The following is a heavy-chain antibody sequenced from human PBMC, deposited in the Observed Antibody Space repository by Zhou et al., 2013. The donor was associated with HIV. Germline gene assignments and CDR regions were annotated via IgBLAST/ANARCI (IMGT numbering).Heavy chain of an antibody. CDR1: GYSITSDFY. V-gene: IGHV4-38-2*02. D-gene: IGHD6-13*01. CDR2: IYHSGST. J-gene: IGHJ4*02. Sequence: QVQLQESGPGLVKPSETLSLTCAVSGYSITSDFYWGRIRQPPGKGLEWIGSIYHSGSTYYNPSLKSRLTISVDTSKNQFSLKLSSVTAADTAVYYCGREVLAAAGTFDYWGQGTLVTVSS. CDR3: GREVLAAAGTFDY.